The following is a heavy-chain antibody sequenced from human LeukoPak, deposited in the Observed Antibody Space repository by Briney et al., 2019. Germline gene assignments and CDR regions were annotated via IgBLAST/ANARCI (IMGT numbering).Heavy chain of an antibody. CDR1: GGSISSSSYY. CDR3: AGRDAGYFDWLLAGGGGDY. Sequence: SETLSLTCTVSGGSISSSSYYWGWIRQPPGKGLEWIGSIYYSGSTYYNPSLKSRVTISVDTSKNQFSLKLSSVTAADTAVYYWAGRDAGYFDWLLAGGGGDYWGQGTLVTVSS. CDR2: IYYSGST. V-gene: IGHV4-39*01. D-gene: IGHD3-9*01. J-gene: IGHJ4*02.